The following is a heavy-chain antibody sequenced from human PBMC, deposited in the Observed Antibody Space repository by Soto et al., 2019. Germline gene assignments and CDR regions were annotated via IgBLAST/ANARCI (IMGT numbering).Heavy chain of an antibody. V-gene: IGHV3-33*08. CDR2: IWYDGSNK. J-gene: IGHJ6*02. CDR1: GFTFSSYA. CDR3: ARGGLSSSLVYYYYGMDV. D-gene: IGHD6-6*01. Sequence: ESGGGVVQPGRSLRLSCAASGFTFSSYAMHWVRQAPGKGLEWVAVIWYDGSNKYYADSVKGRFTISRDNSKNTLYLQMNSLRAEDTAVYHCARGGLSSSLVYYYYGMDVWGQGTTVTVSS.